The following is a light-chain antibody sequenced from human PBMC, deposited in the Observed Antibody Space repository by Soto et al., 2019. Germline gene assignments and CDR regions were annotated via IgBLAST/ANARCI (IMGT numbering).Light chain of an antibody. J-gene: IGKJ1*01. CDR1: QIVSNNY. Sequence: ETVMTQSPATLSASPEAKANLSFMASQIVSNNYLSWYQQKAGQAPRPLIYAASSRAPGVPDRFRGSGSGTDFSLTISRLEPEDFAVYYCQQYGGRPWTFGQGTKVDI. V-gene: IGKV3-20*01. CDR3: QQYGGRPWT. CDR2: AAS.